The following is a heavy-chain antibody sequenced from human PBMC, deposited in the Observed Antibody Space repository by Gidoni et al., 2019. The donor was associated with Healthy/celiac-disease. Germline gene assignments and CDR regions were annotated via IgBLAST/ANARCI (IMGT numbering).Heavy chain of an antibody. V-gene: IGHV3-33*01. CDR1: GVTFSSYG. CDR3: AREGGSGSYHFDY. J-gene: IGHJ4*02. Sequence: QVQLVESGGGVVQRGRSLRLSGAASGVTFSSYGMHWVRQAPGKGLEWLAVIGYDGSNKSYADSVKRRFTSSRDNSKNTLYLQMNSLRAEDTAVYYCAREGGSGSYHFDYWGQGTLVTVSS. CDR2: IGYDGSNK. D-gene: IGHD3-10*01.